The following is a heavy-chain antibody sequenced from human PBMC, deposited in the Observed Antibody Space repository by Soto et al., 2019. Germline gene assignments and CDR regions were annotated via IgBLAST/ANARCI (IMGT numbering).Heavy chain of an antibody. D-gene: IGHD3-10*01. CDR1: GFTFSSYA. J-gene: IGHJ6*03. V-gene: IGHV3-23*01. Sequence: GGSLRLSCAASGFTFSSYAMSWVRQGPGKGLEWVSGISSSGGSTYYADSVKGRFTISRDNSKNTLYLQMNSLRVEDTAVYYCAKPRKFGDLSLNYYMDVWGKGTTVTVSS. CDR2: ISSSGGST. CDR3: AKPRKFGDLSLNYYMDV.